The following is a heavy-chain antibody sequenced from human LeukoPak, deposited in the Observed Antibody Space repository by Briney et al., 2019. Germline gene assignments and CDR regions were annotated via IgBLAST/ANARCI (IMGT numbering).Heavy chain of an antibody. J-gene: IGHJ4*02. D-gene: IGHD2-15*01. CDR2: IYYSGST. V-gene: IGHV4-39*01. Sequence: SETLSLTCTVSGGSISSSTYYWGWIRQPPGKGLEWIGCIYYSGSTYYNPSLKSRVSISVDTSQNQFSLKVTSVTAADTAVYYCARLLGAATDHFDYWGQGTLVTVSS. CDR1: GGSISSSTYY. CDR3: ARLLGAATDHFDY.